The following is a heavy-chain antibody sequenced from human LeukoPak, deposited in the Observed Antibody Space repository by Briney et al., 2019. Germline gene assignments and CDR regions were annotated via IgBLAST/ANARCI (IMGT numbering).Heavy chain of an antibody. CDR2: TYYRSKWYN. Sequence: SQTLSLTCAISGDSVSSNSVAWNRIRQSPSRGLEWLGRTYYRSKWYNDYAVSVKSRITINPDTSKNQFSLQLNSVTPEDTAVYYCARREGFDAFDFWGQGTMVTVSS. CDR1: GDSVSSNSVA. CDR3: ARREGFDAFDF. J-gene: IGHJ3*01. V-gene: IGHV6-1*01.